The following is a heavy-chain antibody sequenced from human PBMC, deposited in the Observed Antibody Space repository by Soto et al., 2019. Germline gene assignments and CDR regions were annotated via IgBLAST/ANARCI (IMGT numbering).Heavy chain of an antibody. V-gene: IGHV1-18*01. CDR1: GYTFTSYG. Sequence: QVHLVQSGAEVKKPGASVKVSCKASGYTFTSYGITWVRQAPGQGLEWMGWISAHNGNTDYAQTLPGRVIVTRDTSTSTAYMELRSLRSDDTAVYYCARGRYGDYWGQGALVTVSS. J-gene: IGHJ4*02. CDR3: ARGRYGDY. CDR2: ISAHNGNT. D-gene: IGHD1-1*01.